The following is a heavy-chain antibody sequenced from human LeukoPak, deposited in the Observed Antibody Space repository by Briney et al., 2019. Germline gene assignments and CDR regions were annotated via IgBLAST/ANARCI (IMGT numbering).Heavy chain of an antibody. CDR2: TRNKANSYTT. CDR3: ARVTVTTDPFPYYFDY. J-gene: IGHJ4*02. V-gene: IGHV3-72*01. D-gene: IGHD4-17*01. Sequence: GGSLRLSCAASGFTFSDHYMDWVRQAPGKGLDWVGRTRNKANSYTTEYAASVKGRFTISRDDSKNLLYLQMNSLKTEDTAVYYCARVTVTTDPFPYYFDYWGEGTLVTVSS. CDR1: GFTFSDHY.